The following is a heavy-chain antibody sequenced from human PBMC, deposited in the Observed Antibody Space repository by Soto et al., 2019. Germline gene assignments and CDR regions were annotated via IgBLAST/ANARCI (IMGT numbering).Heavy chain of an antibody. CDR2: IYHSGST. J-gene: IGHJ4*02. CDR1: GGSISSGGYS. CDR3: ARVHDY. V-gene: IGHV4-30-2*01. Sequence: SQTLSLTYAVSGGSISSGGYSWSWIRQRRGKGLEWIGYIYHSGSTYYNPSLKSRVTISVDRFKNQFSLKMSSVTAADTAVYYCARVHDYWGQGTLVTV.